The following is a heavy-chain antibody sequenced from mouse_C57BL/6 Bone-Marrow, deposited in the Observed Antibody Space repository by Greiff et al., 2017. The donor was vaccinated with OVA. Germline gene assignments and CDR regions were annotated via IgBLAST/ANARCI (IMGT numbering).Heavy chain of an antibody. CDR2: IDPSDSYT. V-gene: IGHV1-69*01. CDR3: ARGGYDEAY. Sequence: VQLQQPGAELVMPGASVKLSCKASGYTFTSYWMHWVKQRPGQGLEWIGEIDPSDSYTNYNQKFKGKSTLTVDKSSSTAYMQLSSLTSEASAVYYCARGGYDEAYWGQGTLVTVSA. J-gene: IGHJ3*01. D-gene: IGHD2-14*01. CDR1: GYTFTSYW.